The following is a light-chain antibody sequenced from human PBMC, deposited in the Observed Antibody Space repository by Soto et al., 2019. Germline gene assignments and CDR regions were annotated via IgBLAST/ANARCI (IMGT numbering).Light chain of an antibody. V-gene: IGLV2-14*01. J-gene: IGLJ1*01. CDR2: EVS. Sequence: QSALTQPASVSGSPGQSITISCTGTSRDVGGYNFVSWYQQHPGKAPKLMIYEVSNRPSGVSNRFSGSKSGNTASLTISGLQAEDEADYYCGSYTDTNTLDVFGTGTKLTVL. CDR3: GSYTDTNTLDV. CDR1: SRDVGGYNF.